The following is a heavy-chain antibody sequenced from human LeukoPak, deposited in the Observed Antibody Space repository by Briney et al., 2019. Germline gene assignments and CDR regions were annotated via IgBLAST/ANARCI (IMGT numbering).Heavy chain of an antibody. Sequence: PGGSLRLSCAASGFTFSSYGMHWVRQTPGKGLEWVAVISSDGSNKYYAHSVKGRFTISRDTSKNTLYLQMHSLRTEDTAVYYCATSSYESSDYYYFDAFDIWGQGTMVAVSS. V-gene: IGHV3-30*03. J-gene: IGHJ3*02. D-gene: IGHD3-22*01. CDR3: ATSSYESSDYYYFDAFDI. CDR2: ISSDGSNK. CDR1: GFTFSSYG.